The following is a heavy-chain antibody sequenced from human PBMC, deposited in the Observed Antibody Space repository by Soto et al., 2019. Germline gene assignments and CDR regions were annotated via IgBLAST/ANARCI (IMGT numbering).Heavy chain of an antibody. D-gene: IGHD2-21*02. CDR2: IYYSGST. CDR1: GGSISSGGYY. V-gene: IGHV4-31*03. Sequence: SETLSLTCTVSGGSISSGGYYWSWIRQHPGKGLEWIGYIYYSGSTYYNPSLKSRVTISVDTSKNQFSLKLSSVTAADTAVYHCAKDPNGDYVGAFDDWGQGTLVTVSS. J-gene: IGHJ4*02. CDR3: AKDPNGDYVGAFDD.